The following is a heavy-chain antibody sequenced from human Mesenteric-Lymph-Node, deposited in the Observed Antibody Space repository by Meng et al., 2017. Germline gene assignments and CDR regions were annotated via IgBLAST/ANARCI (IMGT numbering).Heavy chain of an antibody. CDR2: TCYRSKWYY. CDR1: GDSVSSNSAA. CDR3: ASWYFNY. Sequence: QVQLQQSGPGLLEPSQTLSLTCAISGDSVSSNSAAWHWIRQSPSRGLEWLGMTCYRSKWYYDYEVSVKSRITINPDTSRNQFSLQPNSVTPEDTAVYYCASWYFNYWGQGTLVTVSS. J-gene: IGHJ4*02. V-gene: IGHV6-1*01.